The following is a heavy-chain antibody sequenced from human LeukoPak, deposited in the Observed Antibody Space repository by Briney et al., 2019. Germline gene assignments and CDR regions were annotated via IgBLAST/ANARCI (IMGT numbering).Heavy chain of an antibody. V-gene: IGHV1-2*04. Sequence: GASVKVSCKASGYTFTGYYMHWVRQAPGQGLEWMGWINPNSGGTNYAQKFQGWVTMTRDTSIGTAYMELSRLRSDDTAVYYCACSSSWANWFDPWGQGTLVTVSS. CDR2: INPNSGGT. J-gene: IGHJ5*02. CDR1: GYTFTGYY. CDR3: ACSSSWANWFDP. D-gene: IGHD6-13*01.